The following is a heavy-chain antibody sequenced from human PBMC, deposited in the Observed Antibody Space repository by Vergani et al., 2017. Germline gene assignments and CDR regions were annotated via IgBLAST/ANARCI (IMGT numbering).Heavy chain of an antibody. J-gene: IGHJ4*02. Sequence: EVQLLESGGGLVQPGGSLRLSCAASGFTFSSYAMTWVRQAPGKGLEWVSAISSSGGTTYYADSVKGRFTISRDNSKNTLYLQMNSLRAEDTAVYYCAKDYRITPDYFDYWGQGTLVTVSS. CDR2: ISSSGGTT. D-gene: IGHD2-15*01. CDR1: GFTFSSYA. V-gene: IGHV3-23*01. CDR3: AKDYRITPDYFDY.